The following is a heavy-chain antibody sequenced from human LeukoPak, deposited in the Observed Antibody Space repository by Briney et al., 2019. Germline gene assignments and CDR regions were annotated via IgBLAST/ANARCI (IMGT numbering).Heavy chain of an antibody. CDR3: ARSVYYDSSSYGY. D-gene: IGHD3-22*01. V-gene: IGHV5-51*01. CDR1: GYSFSSHW. Sequence: GESLKISCKGSGYSFSSHWIGWVRQMPGKGLEWMGIIYPGDSDSRYSPSFQGQVTISADKSISTAYLQWSSLKASDTAMYYCARSVYYDSSSYGYWGQGTLVTVSS. CDR2: IYPGDSDS. J-gene: IGHJ4*02.